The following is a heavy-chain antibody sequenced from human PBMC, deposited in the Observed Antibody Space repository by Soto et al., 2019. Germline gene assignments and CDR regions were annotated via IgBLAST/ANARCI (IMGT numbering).Heavy chain of an antibody. CDR3: ARSFGVSETYRNWFDP. D-gene: IGHD3-3*01. CDR1: GISFNTHW. CDR2: IKSDGSSP. Sequence: GGSLRLSCAGFGISFNTHWMHWVRQAPGKGLVWVSRIKSDGSSPSYADSVKGRFTISRDNAKNTLYLQMDSLRAADTAVYYCARSFGVSETYRNWFDPWGRGTLVTAPQ. V-gene: IGHV3-74*01. J-gene: IGHJ5*02.